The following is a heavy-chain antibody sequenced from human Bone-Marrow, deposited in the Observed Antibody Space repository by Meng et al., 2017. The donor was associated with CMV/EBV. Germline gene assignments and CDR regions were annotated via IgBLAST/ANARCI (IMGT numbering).Heavy chain of an antibody. CDR3: AREGGYSYGVYFDY. CDR1: GFTFSSYW. J-gene: IGHJ4*02. CDR2: IKQDGSEK. D-gene: IGHD5-18*01. V-gene: IGHV3-7*01. Sequence: GESLKISCAASGFTFSSYWWSWVRQAPGKGLEWVANIKQDGSEKYYVDSVKGRFTISRDNAKNSLYLQMNSLRAEDTAVYYCAREGGYSYGVYFDYWGQGNLV.